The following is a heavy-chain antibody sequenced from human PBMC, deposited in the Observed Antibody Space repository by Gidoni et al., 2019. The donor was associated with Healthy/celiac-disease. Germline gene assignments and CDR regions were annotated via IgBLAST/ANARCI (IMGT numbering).Heavy chain of an antibody. CDR2: IYYSGGN. J-gene: IGHJ6*02. D-gene: IGHD3-22*01. CDR1: GGSISSSSYY. CDR3: ARGHYYDSSPFRFPTNYYYYYGMDV. V-gene: IGHV4-39*07. Sequence: QLQLQESGPGLVKPSETLSLTCTVSGGSISSSSYYWGWIRQPPGKGLEGMGSIYYSGGNYYNPSLKSRVTISVDTSKNQFSLKLSSVTAADTAVYYCARGHYYDSSPFRFPTNYYYYYGMDVWGQGTTVTVSS.